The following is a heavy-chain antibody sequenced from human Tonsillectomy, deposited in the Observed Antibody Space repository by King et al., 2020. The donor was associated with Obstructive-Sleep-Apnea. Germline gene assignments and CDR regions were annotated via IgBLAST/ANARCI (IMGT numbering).Heavy chain of an antibody. V-gene: IGHV3-21*01. CDR2: ISSRSSYI. CDR3: ARYSGYDLYWFDP. J-gene: IGHJ5*02. D-gene: IGHD5-12*01. Sequence: VQLVESGGGLVKPGGSLRLSCAASGFTFRNYSMNWVRQAPGKGLEWVSSISSRSSYIYYAASLKGRFTISRDNAKNSLYLQMNSLRAEDTAVYYCARYSGYDLYWFDPWGQGTLVTVSS. CDR1: GFTFRNYS.